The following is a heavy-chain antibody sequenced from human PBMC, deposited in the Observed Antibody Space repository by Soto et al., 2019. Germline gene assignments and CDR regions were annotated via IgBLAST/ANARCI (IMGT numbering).Heavy chain of an antibody. CDR1: GFTFSSYG. J-gene: IGHJ4*02. CDR2: IWYDGSNK. V-gene: IGHV3-33*01. D-gene: IGHD4-17*01. Sequence: QVQLVESGGGVVQPGRSLRLSCAASGFTFSSYGMHWVRQAPGKGLEWVAVIWYDGSNKYYADSVKGRFTISRDNSKNTLYLEMNSLRAEDTAVYYCASGPGDYGYWGQGTLVTVSS. CDR3: ASGPGDYGY.